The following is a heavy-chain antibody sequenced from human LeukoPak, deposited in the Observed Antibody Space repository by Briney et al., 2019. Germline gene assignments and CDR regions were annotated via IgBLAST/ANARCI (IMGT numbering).Heavy chain of an antibody. CDR2: VYYSGTT. D-gene: IGHD1-26*01. Sequence: SETLSLTCTVSGGSIISYYWSWIRQPPGKGLEWIGYVYYSGTTDYNPSLKSRVTISVDTSNNQFSLRVSSVTAADTAVYYCVRSSGAYRSFDYWGQGTLVPVSS. J-gene: IGHJ4*02. V-gene: IGHV4-59*01. CDR3: VRSSGAYRSFDY. CDR1: GGSIISYY.